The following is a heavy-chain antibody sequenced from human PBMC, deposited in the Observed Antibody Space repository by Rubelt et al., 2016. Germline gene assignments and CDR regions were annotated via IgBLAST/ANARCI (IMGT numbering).Heavy chain of an antibody. CDR2: IHYSGTT. Sequence: QVQLQESGPGLVKPSETLSLSCTVSGDSINNNYWSWIRQPPGSGLEWIGYIHYSGTTKYNPSLKSRVTISVATSKNQFSLRWGLGTAADSAVYYGVGHHRRSCTGDCFAFDIWGQGTMVTVSS. V-gene: IGHV4-59*08. CDR1: GDSINNNY. J-gene: IGHJ3*02. D-gene: IGHD2-8*02. CDR3: VGHHRRSCTGDCFAFDI.